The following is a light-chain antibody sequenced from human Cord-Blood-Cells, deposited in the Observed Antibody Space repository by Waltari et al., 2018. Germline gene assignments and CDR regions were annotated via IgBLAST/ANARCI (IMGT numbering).Light chain of an antibody. CDR2: AAS. Sequence: IWMTQSPSLLSASTGDRVTISCRMSQGISSYLAWYQQKPGKAPKLLIYAASTLQSGVPSRFIGIESGKDFTFTISCLQLEDLEIYSCHQYNSSPWTFGEGTKVEIK. J-gene: IGKJ1*01. V-gene: IGKV1D-8*01. CDR1: QGISSY. CDR3: HQYNSSPWT.